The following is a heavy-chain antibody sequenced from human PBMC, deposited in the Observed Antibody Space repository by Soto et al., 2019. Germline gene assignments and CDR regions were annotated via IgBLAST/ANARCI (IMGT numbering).Heavy chain of an antibody. CDR2: ISSNGASE. D-gene: IGHD4-17*01. V-gene: IGHV3-64D*08. CDR1: GFTFSNYA. Sequence: EVQLVESGGGLVQPGGSLRLSCSASGFTFSNYAMYWVRQAPGKGLEYVADISSNGASEYYADSVKDRFIMSRDNSKNTLYLQMSSLREEDTAVFYCVKDKGATSKKVTRDVWGQGATVTVSS. CDR3: VKDKGATSKKVTRDV. J-gene: IGHJ6*02.